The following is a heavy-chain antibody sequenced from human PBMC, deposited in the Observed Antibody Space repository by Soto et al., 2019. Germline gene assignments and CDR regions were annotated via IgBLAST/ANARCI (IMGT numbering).Heavy chain of an antibody. Sequence: ASVKVSCKASGYTFAGYYMHWLRQAPGQGLEWMGWINPNSGGTNYAQKFQGRVTMTRDTSISTAYMELSRLRSDDTAVYYCARRLVVVGRGAFDIWGQGTMVTVSS. D-gene: IGHD2-15*01. J-gene: IGHJ3*02. V-gene: IGHV1-2*02. CDR1: GYTFAGYY. CDR3: ARRLVVVGRGAFDI. CDR2: INPNSGGT.